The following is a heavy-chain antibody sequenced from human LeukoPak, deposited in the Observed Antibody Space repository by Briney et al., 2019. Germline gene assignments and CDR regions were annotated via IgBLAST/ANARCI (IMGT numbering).Heavy chain of an antibody. CDR2: IDPADSHT. D-gene: IGHD6-19*01. J-gene: IGHJ4*02. CDR1: GYSFTSYW. CDR3: ARLRGPLAVPGTGDY. Sequence: GESLKISCKGSGYSFTSYWITWVRQMLGKGLEWMGRIDPADSHTDFRPSFQGHVTISADKTIDTAYLQWSSLKASDTAMYYCARLRGPLAVPGTGDYWGQGTLVTVSS. V-gene: IGHV5-10-1*01.